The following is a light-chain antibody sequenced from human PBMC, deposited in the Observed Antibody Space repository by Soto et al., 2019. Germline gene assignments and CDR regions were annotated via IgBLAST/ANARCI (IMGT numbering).Light chain of an antibody. V-gene: IGKV3-20*01. Sequence: EVVLTQSPGTLSLSPGERATLSCRTSQAVSSSFLAWYQQKPGHAPRLLMFDASNRATDIPDTFGGSGSGSDFTLTIGRLEPEDFAGYYCEQFGSLGTFVQGTKVEIK. J-gene: IGKJ1*01. CDR2: DAS. CDR3: EQFGSLGT. CDR1: QAVSSSF.